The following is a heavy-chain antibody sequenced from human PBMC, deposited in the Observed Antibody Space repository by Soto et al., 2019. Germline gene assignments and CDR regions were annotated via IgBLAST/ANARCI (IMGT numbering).Heavy chain of an antibody. J-gene: IGHJ4*02. CDR2: VSGRGGST. V-gene: IGHV3-23*01. D-gene: IGHD2-2*01. CDR1: GFTFSNYA. Sequence: GGSLRLSWAASGFTFSNYAMIWVRQAPGKGLEWVSTVSGRGGSTYYADSVKGRFTISRDNSKNTLYLQMNSLRAEDTAVYYCAKDYAGVVPAAMAHWGQGTLVTVSS. CDR3: AKDYAGVVPAAMAH.